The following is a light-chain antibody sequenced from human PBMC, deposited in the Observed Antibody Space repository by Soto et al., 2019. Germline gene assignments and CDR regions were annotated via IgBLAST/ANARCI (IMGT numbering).Light chain of an antibody. Sequence: DIQMTQSPSTLSPSVGAMVTITCRASRSISDWLAWYQQKPGKAPKLLIFDASSLKSGVPSRFSGSGSGTEFTLTISGLQPDDVATYYCLQYSSHSWTFGQGTKVEIK. V-gene: IGKV1-5*01. CDR3: LQYSSHSWT. CDR2: DAS. CDR1: RSISDW. J-gene: IGKJ1*01.